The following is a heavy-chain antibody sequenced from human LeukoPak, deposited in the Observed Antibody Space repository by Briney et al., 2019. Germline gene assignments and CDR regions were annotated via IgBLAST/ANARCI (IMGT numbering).Heavy chain of an antibody. D-gene: IGHD3-3*01. Sequence: ASVKVSCKASGYTFTSYDINWVRQATGQGLEWMGWMNPNSGNTGYAQKFQGRVTMTRNTSISTAYMELSSLRSEDTAVYYCARERITIFGVVHYYGMDVWGQGTTVTVSS. V-gene: IGHV1-8*01. CDR1: GYTFTSYD. CDR2: MNPNSGNT. CDR3: ARERITIFGVVHYYGMDV. J-gene: IGHJ6*02.